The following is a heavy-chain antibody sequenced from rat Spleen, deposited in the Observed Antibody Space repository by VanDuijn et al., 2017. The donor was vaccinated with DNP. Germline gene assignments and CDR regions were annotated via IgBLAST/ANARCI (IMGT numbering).Heavy chain of an antibody. CDR2: ISYDGSST. D-gene: IGHD1-4*01. CDR1: GFTFNDYY. J-gene: IGHJ3*01. CDR3: VSGGPGINQGNWFAY. V-gene: IGHV5-29*01. Sequence: EVLLVESDGGLVQPGRSLKLSCAVSGFTFNDYYMAWVRQAPAKGLEWVATISYDGSSTYYRDSVKGRFMISKDDVKNTGYLQMNNLRSEDTAMYYCVSGGPGINQGNWFAYWGQGTLVTVSS.